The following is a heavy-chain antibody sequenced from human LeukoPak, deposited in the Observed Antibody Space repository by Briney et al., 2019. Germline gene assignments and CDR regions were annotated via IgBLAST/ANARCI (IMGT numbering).Heavy chain of an antibody. Sequence: GGSLRLSCAASGFTFSSYAMSWVRQAPGKGLEWISGVSVSGATTNHADSVKGRFSISRDNSKNMLYLQMKSLRVEDTAVYYCAKGGWFGQSPSDVFHMWGQGTMVTVSS. D-gene: IGHD3-10*01. CDR3: AKGGWFGQSPSDVFHM. V-gene: IGHV3-23*01. CDR2: VSVSGATT. J-gene: IGHJ3*02. CDR1: GFTFSSYA.